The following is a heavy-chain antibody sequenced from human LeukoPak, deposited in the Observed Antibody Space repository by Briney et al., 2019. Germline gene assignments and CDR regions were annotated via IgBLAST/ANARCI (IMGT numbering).Heavy chain of an antibody. J-gene: IGHJ4*02. V-gene: IGHV4-59*01. D-gene: IGHD3-16*02. CDR1: GGSLSSYY. CDR2: IYYSGST. Sequence: SETLSLTCTVSGGSLSSYYWSCIRQPPGKGLEWIGYIYYSGSTNYNPSLKSRVTISVDTSKNQFSLKLSSVTAADTAVYYCARGGGYHIDYWGQGTLVTVSS. CDR3: ARGGGYHIDY.